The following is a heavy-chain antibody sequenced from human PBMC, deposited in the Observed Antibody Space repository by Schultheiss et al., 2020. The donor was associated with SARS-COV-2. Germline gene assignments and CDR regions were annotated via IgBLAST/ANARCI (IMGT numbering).Heavy chain of an antibody. CDR3: AREDDFWSGYYGSGDY. V-gene: IGHV4-38-2*02. D-gene: IGHD3-3*01. J-gene: IGHJ4*02. CDR1: GGSISSYY. Sequence: SETLSLTCTVSGGSISSYYWSWIRQPPGKGLEWIGSIYHSGSTYYNPSLKSRVTISVDTSKNQFSLKLSSVTAADTAVYYCAREDDFWSGYYGSGDYWGQGTLVTVSS. CDR2: IYHSGST.